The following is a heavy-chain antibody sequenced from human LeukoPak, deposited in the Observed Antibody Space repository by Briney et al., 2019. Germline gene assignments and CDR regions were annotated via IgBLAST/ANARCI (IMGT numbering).Heavy chain of an antibody. CDR2: TSDKAHSYTT. CDR3: ARRSSGQWLGY. Sequence: GGSLRLSCAASGFTSRDDYMDWVRQAPGRGLGWVGRTSDKAHSYTTEYAASVKGRFTISRDDSKNSLYLQMNSLKTEDTAVYYCARRSSGQWLGYWGQGTLVTVSS. J-gene: IGHJ4*02. D-gene: IGHD6-19*01. V-gene: IGHV3-72*01. CDR1: GFTSRDDY.